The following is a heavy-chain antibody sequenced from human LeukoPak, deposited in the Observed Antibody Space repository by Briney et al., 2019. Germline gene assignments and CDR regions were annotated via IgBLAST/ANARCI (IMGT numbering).Heavy chain of an antibody. D-gene: IGHD5-24*01. CDR1: GFTFSSYA. Sequence: GGSLRLSCAASGFTFSSYAMSWVRQAPGKGLEWVAVISYDGSNKYYADSVKGRFTISRDNSKNTLYLQMNSLRAEDTAVYYCARGGEMATMNYWGQGTLVTVSS. CDR2: ISYDGSNK. V-gene: IGHV3-30*04. CDR3: ARGGEMATMNY. J-gene: IGHJ4*02.